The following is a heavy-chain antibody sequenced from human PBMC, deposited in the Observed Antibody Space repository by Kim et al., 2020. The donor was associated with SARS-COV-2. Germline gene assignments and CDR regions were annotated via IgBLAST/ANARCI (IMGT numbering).Heavy chain of an antibody. Sequence: SETLSLTCTVSGGSISSYYWSWIRQPPGKGLEWIGYINYSGSTNYNPSLKSRVTISVDTSKNQFSLKLSSVTAADTAVYYCARGFDYLGPGPLVTV. CDR3: ARGFDY. CDR2: INYSGST. V-gene: IGHV4-59*12. J-gene: IGHJ4*02. CDR1: GGSISSYY.